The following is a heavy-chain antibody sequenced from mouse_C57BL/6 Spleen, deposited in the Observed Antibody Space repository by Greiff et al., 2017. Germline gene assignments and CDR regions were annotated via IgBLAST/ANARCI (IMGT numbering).Heavy chain of an antibody. J-gene: IGHJ4*01. CDR3: ARRGYDVYAMDY. Sequence: QVQLQQPGAELVKPGASVKLSCKASGYTFTSYWMQWVKQRPGQGLEWIGEIDPSDSYTNYNQKFKGKATLTVDTSSSTAYMQLSSLTSEDSAVYYCARRGYDVYAMDYWGQGTSVTVSS. D-gene: IGHD2-3*01. CDR1: GYTFTSYW. CDR2: IDPSDSYT. V-gene: IGHV1-50*01.